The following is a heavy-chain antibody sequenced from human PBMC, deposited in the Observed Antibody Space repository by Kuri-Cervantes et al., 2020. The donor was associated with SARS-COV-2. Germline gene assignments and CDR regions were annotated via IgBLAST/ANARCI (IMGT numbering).Heavy chain of an antibody. V-gene: IGHV3-30*18. J-gene: IGHJ6*02. Sequence: GGSLRLSCAASGFSFSCYCMHWVRQAPGKGLEGVAVISYDGTNTYYVDSVKGRFTISRDNSKNTLYLQMNSLRPEDTAVYYCAKDNLGWDYNNRGMDAWGQGTTVTVSS. CDR2: ISYDGTNT. CDR1: GFSFSCYC. D-gene: IGHD3-22*01. CDR3: AKDNLGWDYNNRGMDA.